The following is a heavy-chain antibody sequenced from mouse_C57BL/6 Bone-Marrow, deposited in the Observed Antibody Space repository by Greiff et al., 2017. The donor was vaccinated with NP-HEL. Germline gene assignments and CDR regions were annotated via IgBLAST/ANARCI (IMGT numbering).Heavy chain of an antibody. D-gene: IGHD2-1*01. V-gene: IGHV5-6*01. CDR1: GFTFSSYG. Sequence: EVKLVESGGDLVKPGGSLKLSCAASGFTFSSYGMSWVRQTPDKRLEWVATISSGGSYTYYLDSVKGRFTISRDNAKNTLYLQMSSLKSEDTAMYYCARDLLWYYYAMDYWGQGTSVTVSS. CDR3: ARDLLWYYYAMDY. J-gene: IGHJ4*01. CDR2: ISSGGSYT.